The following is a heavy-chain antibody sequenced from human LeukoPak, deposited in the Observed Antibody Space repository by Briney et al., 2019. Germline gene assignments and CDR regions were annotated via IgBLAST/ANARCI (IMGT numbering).Heavy chain of an antibody. Sequence: PGGSPRLSCAASGFTFSSYGMHWVRQAPGKGLEWVAVISYDGSNKYYADSVKGRFTISRDNSKNTLYLQMNSLRAEDTAVYYCATTRTSLWFGELNWGQGTLVTVSS. CDR2: ISYDGSNK. D-gene: IGHD3-10*01. V-gene: IGHV3-30*03. J-gene: IGHJ4*02. CDR3: ATTRTSLWFGELN. CDR1: GFTFSSYG.